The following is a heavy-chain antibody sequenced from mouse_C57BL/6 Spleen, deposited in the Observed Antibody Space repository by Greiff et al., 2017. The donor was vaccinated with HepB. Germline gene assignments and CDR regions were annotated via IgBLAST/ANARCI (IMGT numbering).Heavy chain of an antibody. D-gene: IGHD2-2*01. CDR1: GFTFSSYA. V-gene: IGHV5-4*03. CDR3: ASYGYDGTGFAY. CDR2: ISDGGSYT. Sequence: EVMLVESGGGLVKPGGSLKLSCAASGFTFSSYAMSWVRQTPEKRLEWVATISDGGSYTYYPDNVKGRFTISRDNAKNNLYLQMSHLKSEDTAMYYCASYGYDGTGFAYWGQGTLVTVSA. J-gene: IGHJ3*01.